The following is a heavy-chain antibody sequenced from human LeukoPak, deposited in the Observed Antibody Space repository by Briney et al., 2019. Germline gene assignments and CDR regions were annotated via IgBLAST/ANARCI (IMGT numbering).Heavy chain of an antibody. V-gene: IGHV4-59*01. Sequence: SETLSLTCIVSGASITTYSWSWIRQPPGKGLEWIGYIYYSGSTNYNPSLKSRVTISVDTSKNQFTLKLSSVTAADTAVYYCARGRYGWLPFDYWGQGTLVTVSS. D-gene: IGHD3-16*01. CDR2: IYYSGST. CDR3: ARGRYGWLPFDY. J-gene: IGHJ4*02. CDR1: GASITTYS.